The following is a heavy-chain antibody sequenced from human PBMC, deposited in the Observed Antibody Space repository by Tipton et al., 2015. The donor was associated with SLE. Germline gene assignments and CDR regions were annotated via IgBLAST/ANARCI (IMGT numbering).Heavy chain of an antibody. CDR1: GGSISSGDYY. D-gene: IGHD6-13*01. CDR2: IYYSGST. V-gene: IGHV4-39*07. Sequence: TLSLTCTVSGGSISSGDYYWSWIRQPPGKGLEWIGSIYYSGSTYYNPSLKSRVTISVDTSKNQFSLKLSSVTAADTAVYYCARKYSSSWFDYWGQGTLVTVSS. CDR3: ARKYSSSWFDY. J-gene: IGHJ4*02.